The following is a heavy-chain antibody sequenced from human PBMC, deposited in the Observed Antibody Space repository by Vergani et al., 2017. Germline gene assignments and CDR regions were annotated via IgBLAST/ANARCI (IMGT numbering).Heavy chain of an antibody. CDR3: ARVPSINYYDSSGYYFYFDY. V-gene: IGHV1-69*01. Sequence: QVQLVQSGAEVKKPGSSVKVSCKASGDTFSSYAISWVRQAPGQGLEWMGGIIPIFGTANYAQKFQGRVTITADESTSTAYMELSSLRSEDTAVYYCARVPSINYYDSSGYYFYFDYWGQGTLVTVSS. D-gene: IGHD3-22*01. CDR1: GDTFSSYA. CDR2: IIPIFGTA. J-gene: IGHJ4*02.